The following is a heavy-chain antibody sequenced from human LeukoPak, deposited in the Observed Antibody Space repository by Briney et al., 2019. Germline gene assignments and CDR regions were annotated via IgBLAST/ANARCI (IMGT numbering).Heavy chain of an antibody. CDR1: GYTFTSYA. V-gene: IGHV7-4-1*02. D-gene: IGHD3-22*01. CDR2: INTNTGNP. J-gene: IGHJ4*02. Sequence: GASVKVSCKASGYTFTSYAMNWVRQAPGQGLEWMGWINTNTGNPTYAQGFTGRFVFSLDTSVSTAYLQISSLKAEDTAVYYCARDFRRPPQADSSGYYRDNYFDYWGQGTLVTVSS. CDR3: ARDFRRPPQADSSGYYRDNYFDY.